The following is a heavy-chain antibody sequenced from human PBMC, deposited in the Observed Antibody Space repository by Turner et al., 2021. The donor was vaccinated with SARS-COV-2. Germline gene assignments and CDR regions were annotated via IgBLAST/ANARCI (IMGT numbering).Heavy chain of an antibody. J-gene: IGHJ4*02. D-gene: IGHD5-18*01. CDR2: INSEGSTT. CDR3: ARGLSGYSYGYDY. V-gene: IGHV3-74*01. CDR1: GFTFSTYW. Sequence: VQLIESGGGLVQPGRSLKLSCPASGFTFSTYWMHWVRQAPGKGLVWVSRINSEGSTTNYADSVKCRFTISRDNAKNTVYLQMSSLRAEDTAVYYCARGLSGYSYGYDYWGQGTLVTVSS.